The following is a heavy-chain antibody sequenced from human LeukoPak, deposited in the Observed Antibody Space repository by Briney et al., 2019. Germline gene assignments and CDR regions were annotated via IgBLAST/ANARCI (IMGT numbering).Heavy chain of an antibody. J-gene: IGHJ5*02. CDR3: AGDPTTVTTWFDP. CDR2: IYTSGST. D-gene: IGHD4-17*01. V-gene: IGHV4-4*07. Sequence: SETLSLTCTVSGGSISSYYWSWIRQPAGKGLEWIGRIYTSGSTNYNPSLKSRVTMSVDTSKNQFSLKLSSVTAADTAVSYCAGDPTTVTTWFDPWGQGTLVTVSS. CDR1: GGSISSYY.